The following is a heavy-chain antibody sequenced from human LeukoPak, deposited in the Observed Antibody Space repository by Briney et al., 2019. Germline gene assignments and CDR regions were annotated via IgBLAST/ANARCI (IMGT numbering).Heavy chain of an antibody. CDR2: IIPILGIA. CDR3: AREGLAVAGHFDY. CDR1: GYTFTSYG. J-gene: IGHJ4*02. Sequence: SVKVSCKASGYTFTSYGISWVRQAPGQGLEWMGRIIPILGIANYAQKFQGRVTITADKSTSTAYMELSSLRSEDTAVYYCAREGLAVAGHFDYWGQGTLVTVSS. D-gene: IGHD6-19*01. V-gene: IGHV1-69*04.